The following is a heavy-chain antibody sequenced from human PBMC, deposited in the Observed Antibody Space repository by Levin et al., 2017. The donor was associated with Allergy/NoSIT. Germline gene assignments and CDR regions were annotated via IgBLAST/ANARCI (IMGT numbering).Heavy chain of an antibody. D-gene: IGHD3-22*01. V-gene: IGHV1-18*01. Sequence: GESLKISCKASGYTFTSYGISWVRQAPGQGLEWMGWISAYNANTNYAQKLQGRVTMTTDTSTSTAYMELRSLRSDDTAVYYCARSSYDSSGYSPQEYDYWGQGTLVTVSS. CDR1: GYTFTSYG. CDR3: ARSSYDSSGYSPQEYDY. J-gene: IGHJ4*02. CDR2: ISAYNANT.